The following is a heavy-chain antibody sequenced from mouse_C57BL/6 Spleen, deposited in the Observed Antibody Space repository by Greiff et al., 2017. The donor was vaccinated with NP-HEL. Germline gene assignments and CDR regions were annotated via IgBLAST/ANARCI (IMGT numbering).Heavy chain of an antibody. CDR2: INPNNGCT. Sequence: VQLQQSGPELVKPGASVKIPCKASGYTFTDYNMDWVKQSHGKSLEWIGDINPNNGCTIYNQKFKGKATLTVDKSSSTAYMELRSLTSEDTAVYYCARRLANTWFAYWGQGTLVTVSA. J-gene: IGHJ3*01. CDR1: GYTFTDYN. CDR3: ARRLANTWFAY. D-gene: IGHD1-2*01. V-gene: IGHV1-18*01.